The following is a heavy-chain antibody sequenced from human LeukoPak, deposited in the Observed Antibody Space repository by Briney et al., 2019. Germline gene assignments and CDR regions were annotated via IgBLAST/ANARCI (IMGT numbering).Heavy chain of an antibody. V-gene: IGHV4-4*02. Sequence: PSGTLSLTCDVSGVSISSSNRWSWVRQPPGKGLEWIGEIHHSGSTNYNPSLKSRVTMSIDKSKNQFSLNLNSVTAADTAVYYCAREGDPTGSYYNYWGQGILVTVSS. D-gene: IGHD3-10*01. J-gene: IGHJ4*02. CDR2: IHHSGST. CDR1: GVSISSSNR. CDR3: AREGDPTGSYYNY.